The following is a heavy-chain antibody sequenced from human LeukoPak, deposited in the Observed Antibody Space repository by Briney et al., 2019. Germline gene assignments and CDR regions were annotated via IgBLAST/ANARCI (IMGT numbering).Heavy chain of an antibody. Sequence: EGSLRLSCAASGFTFSSYAMSWVRQAPGKGLEWVSAISGSGGSTYYADSVKGRFTISRDNSKNTLYLQMNSLRAEDTAVYYCARIVVVITLLDYWGQGTLVTVSS. CDR2: ISGSGGST. CDR1: GFTFSSYA. CDR3: ARIVVVITLLDY. J-gene: IGHJ4*02. V-gene: IGHV3-23*01. D-gene: IGHD3-22*01.